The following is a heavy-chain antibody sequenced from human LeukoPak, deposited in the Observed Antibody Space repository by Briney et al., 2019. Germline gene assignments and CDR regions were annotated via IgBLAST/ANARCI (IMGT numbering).Heavy chain of an antibody. Sequence: GGSLRLSCAASGFTFSSYAMSWVRRAPGKGLEWVSTISGSGGNTYYADSVKGRFTISGDNSKNTLYLQMNSLRAEDTAVYYCAKDRHYYDSSGYAWLGYWGQGTLVTVSS. CDR1: GFTFSSYA. CDR2: ISGSGGNT. V-gene: IGHV3-23*01. D-gene: IGHD3-22*01. CDR3: AKDRHYYDSSGYAWLGY. J-gene: IGHJ4*02.